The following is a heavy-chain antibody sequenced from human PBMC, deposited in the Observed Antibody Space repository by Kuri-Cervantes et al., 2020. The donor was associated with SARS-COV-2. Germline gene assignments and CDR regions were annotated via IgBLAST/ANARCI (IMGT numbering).Heavy chain of an antibody. CDR1: GGTFSSYA. CDR2: IIPIFGIA. CDR3: ARDSVMSVVRGPLDY. Sequence: SVKVSCKASGGTFSSYAISWVRQAPGQGLEWMGWIIPIFGIANYAQKFQGRVTITADKSTSTAYMELSSMRSEDTAVYYCARDSVMSVVRGPLDYWGQGTLVTVSS. V-gene: IGHV1-69*10. D-gene: IGHD3-10*01. J-gene: IGHJ4*02.